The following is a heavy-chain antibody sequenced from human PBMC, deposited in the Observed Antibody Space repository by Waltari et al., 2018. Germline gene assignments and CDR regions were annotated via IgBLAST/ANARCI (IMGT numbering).Heavy chain of an antibody. V-gene: IGHV1-69*12. Sequence: QVQLVQSGAEVKKPGSSVKVSCKASGGTFSSYAISWVRQAPGQGLEWMGGSIPILGTATNEPKSQGRVTITADESTSTAYIELSSLRSQDTAVYYCARTSSSYYYYMDVWGKGTTVTISS. CDR2: SIPILGTA. CDR3: ARTSSSYYYYMDV. J-gene: IGHJ6*03. D-gene: IGHD6-6*01. CDR1: GGTFSSYA.